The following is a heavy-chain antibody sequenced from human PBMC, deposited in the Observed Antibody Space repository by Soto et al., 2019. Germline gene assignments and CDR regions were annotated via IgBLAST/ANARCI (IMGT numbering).Heavy chain of an antibody. J-gene: IGHJ4*02. Sequence: PSETLSLTCTVSGGSISSYYWNWIRQSPGKGPEWIGYIYSSGSTHYNPSLQNRVTISIDTSKNQVSLKVSSVTAADTAVYYCARDHPHSYGVYYFDYWGQGTPVT. CDR1: GGSISSYY. CDR3: ARDHPHSYGVYYFDY. D-gene: IGHD5-18*01. V-gene: IGHV4-59*01. CDR2: IYSSGST.